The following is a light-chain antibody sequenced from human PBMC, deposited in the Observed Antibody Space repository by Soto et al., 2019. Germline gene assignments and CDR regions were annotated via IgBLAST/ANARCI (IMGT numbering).Light chain of an antibody. CDR1: SSDVGGYNY. CDR2: DAS. V-gene: IGLV2-14*01. CDR3: RSYTSRGTYV. Sequence: QSVLAQPASVSGSPGQSITISCTGTSSDVGGYNYVSWYQQHPGKAPKVMIYDASNRPSGVSNRFSGSKSGNTASLTISGLQAEDEADYFCRSYTSRGTYVFGTGTKVTVL. J-gene: IGLJ1*01.